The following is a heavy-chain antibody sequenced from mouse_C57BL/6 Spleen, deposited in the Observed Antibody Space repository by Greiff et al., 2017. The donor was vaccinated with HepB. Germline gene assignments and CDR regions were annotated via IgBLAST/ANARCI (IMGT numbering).Heavy chain of an antibody. Sequence: QVQLKESGAELVKPGASVKMSCKASGYTFTSYWITWVKQRPGQGLEWIGDIYPGSGSTNYNEKFKSKATLTVDTSSSTAYMQLSSLTSEDSAVYYCARPIYYGNSYAMDYWGQGTSVTVSS. CDR3: ARPIYYGNSYAMDY. D-gene: IGHD2-1*01. V-gene: IGHV1-55*01. CDR1: GYTFTSYW. CDR2: IYPGSGST. J-gene: IGHJ4*01.